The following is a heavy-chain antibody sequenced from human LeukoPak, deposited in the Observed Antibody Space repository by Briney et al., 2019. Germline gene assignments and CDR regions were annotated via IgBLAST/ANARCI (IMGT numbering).Heavy chain of an antibody. V-gene: IGHV3-48*03. CDR3: ARAGGSGTYYTVDY. Sequence: PGGSLRLSCAASGFTFSSYEMHWVRQAPGQGLEWVSYISGGGETIYYADSVRGRFTISRDNAKNSLYLQMNSLRAEDTALYYCARAGGSGTYYTVDYWGQGTLVTVSS. CDR1: GFTFSSYE. D-gene: IGHD3-10*01. J-gene: IGHJ4*02. CDR2: ISGGGETI.